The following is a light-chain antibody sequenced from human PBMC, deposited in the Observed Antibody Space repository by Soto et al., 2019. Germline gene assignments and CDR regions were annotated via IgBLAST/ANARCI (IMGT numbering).Light chain of an antibody. Sequence: EIVLTQSPGTLSLSPGERDTLSCRASQGVASRYLAWYQQKPGQAPRLLITDASSRATGIPDRFSGSGSATDFTFTISRLEPEDFAVYYCQQYGSSPPTCGQGTKLEI. CDR1: QGVASRY. V-gene: IGKV3-20*01. J-gene: IGKJ2*01. CDR2: DAS. CDR3: QQYGSSPPT.